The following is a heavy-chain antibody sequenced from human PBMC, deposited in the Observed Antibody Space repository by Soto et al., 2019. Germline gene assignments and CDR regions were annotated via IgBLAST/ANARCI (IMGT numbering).Heavy chain of an antibody. CDR1: GFTFSSYW. Sequence: GGSLRLSCAASGFTFSSYWMHWVRQAPGKGLVWVSRINSDGSSTTYADSVKGRFTISRDNAKNTLYLQMNSLRAEDTAVYYCASADVDSAMVSYWGQGTLVTVSS. J-gene: IGHJ4*02. V-gene: IGHV3-74*01. D-gene: IGHD5-18*01. CDR3: ASADVDSAMVSY. CDR2: INSDGSST.